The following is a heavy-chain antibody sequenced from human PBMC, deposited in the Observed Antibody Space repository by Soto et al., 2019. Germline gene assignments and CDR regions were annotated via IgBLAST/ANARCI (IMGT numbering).Heavy chain of an antibody. CDR3: SRAGYCSGGSCYPKGYYYYGMDV. D-gene: IGHD2-15*01. CDR2: ISSSSSYI. Sequence: EVQLVESGGGLVKPGGSLRRSCAASGFTFSSYSMNWVRQAPGKGLEWVSSISSSSSYIYYADSVKGRFTISRDNAKNSLYLQINSLRAEDTAVYYCSRAGYCSGGSCYPKGYYYYGMDVWGQGTTVTVSS. J-gene: IGHJ6*02. V-gene: IGHV3-21*01. CDR1: GFTFSSYS.